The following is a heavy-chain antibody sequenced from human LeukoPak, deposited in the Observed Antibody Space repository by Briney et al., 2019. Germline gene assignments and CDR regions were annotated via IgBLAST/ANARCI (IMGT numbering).Heavy chain of an antibody. CDR2: ISSSSSYI. CDR1: GFTFSSYS. D-gene: IGHD2-15*01. V-gene: IGHV3-21*01. J-gene: IGHJ4*02. Sequence: PGGSLRLSCAASGFTFSSYSMNWVRQAPGKGLEWVSSISSSSSYIYYADSVKGRFPIPRDNAKNSLYLQMNSLIAEDTAVYYCARAPVVAVTRILVDYWGQGTLVTVSS. CDR3: ARAPVVAVTRILVDY.